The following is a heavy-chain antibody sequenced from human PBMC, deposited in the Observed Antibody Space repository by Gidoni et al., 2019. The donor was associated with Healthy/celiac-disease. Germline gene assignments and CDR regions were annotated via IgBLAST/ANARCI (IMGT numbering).Heavy chain of an antibody. CDR1: GFPFSSYG. V-gene: IGHV3-30*03. CDR3: ARATFGVTRGNWFDP. D-gene: IGHD4-17*01. J-gene: IGHJ5*02. Sequence: QVQLVESGGGVVQPGRSLRLSCAASGFPFSSYGMHWVRQAPGKGLEWVAVISYDGSNKYYADSVKGRFTISRDNSKNTLYLQMNSLRAEDTAVHYCARATFGVTRGNWFDPWGQGTLVTVSS. CDR2: ISYDGSNK.